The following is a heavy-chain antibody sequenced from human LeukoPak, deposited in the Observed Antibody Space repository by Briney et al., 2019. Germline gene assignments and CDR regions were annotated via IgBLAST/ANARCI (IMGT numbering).Heavy chain of an antibody. J-gene: IGHJ6*03. CDR3: ARPRRVDTPWHCTDV. D-gene: IGHD5-24*01. CDR1: GFTLDRYW. CDR2: IKQDGSET. V-gene: IGHV3-7*01. Sequence: GGSLRLSCDVSGFTLDRYWMSWVRQAPGKGLEWVANIKQDGSETHHMDYVKGRFNHSRKHAKKSLYLQMSSLRVEDTAENYCARPRRVDTPWHCTDVSGKGSTVIVS.